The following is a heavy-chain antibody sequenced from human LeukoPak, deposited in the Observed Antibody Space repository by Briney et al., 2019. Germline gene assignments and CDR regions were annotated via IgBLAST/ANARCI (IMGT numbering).Heavy chain of an antibody. CDR1: GYTFTGYY. J-gene: IGHJ4*02. CDR2: INPSGGST. Sequence: ASVKVSCKASGYTFTGYYMHWVRQAPGQGLEWMGTINPSGGSTSYAQKFQGRATMTRETSTSTVYMELSSLRSEDTAMYYCARGWYSSSWSSFDYWGQGTLVTVSS. V-gene: IGHV1-46*01. D-gene: IGHD6-13*01. CDR3: ARGWYSSSWSSFDY.